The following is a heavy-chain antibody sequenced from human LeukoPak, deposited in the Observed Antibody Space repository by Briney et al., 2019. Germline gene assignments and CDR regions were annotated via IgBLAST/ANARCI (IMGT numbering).Heavy chain of an antibody. V-gene: IGHV1-8*01. Sequence: GASVKVSCKASGYTFTSYDINWVRQATGQGLEWMGWMNPNSGNTGYAQKFQGRVTMTRNTSISTAYMELSSLRSEDTAVYYCTRHPVEMATNPIDYWGQGTLVTVSS. D-gene: IGHD5-24*01. CDR3: TRHPVEMATNPIDY. CDR2: MNPNSGNT. CDR1: GYTFTSYD. J-gene: IGHJ4*02.